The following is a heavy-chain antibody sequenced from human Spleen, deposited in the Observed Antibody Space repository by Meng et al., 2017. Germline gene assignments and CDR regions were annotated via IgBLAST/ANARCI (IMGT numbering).Heavy chain of an antibody. CDR1: GGIFSNSV. CDR3: ARDQNYPYGMDV. V-gene: IGHV1-18*01. D-gene: IGHD5-24*01. Sequence: ASVKVSCKAPGGIFSNSVVGWVRQATGQGLEWMGWISVDSGNTNYPHKLQGRVTMTTDTSTTTAYMELRSLRTDDTAVYYCARDQNYPYGMDVWGQGTTVTVSS. J-gene: IGHJ6*02. CDR2: ISVDSGNT.